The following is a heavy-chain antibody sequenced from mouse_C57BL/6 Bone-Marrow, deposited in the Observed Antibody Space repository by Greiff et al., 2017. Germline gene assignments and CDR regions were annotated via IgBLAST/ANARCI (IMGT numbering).Heavy chain of an antibody. CDR2: IRSKSNNYAK. CDR1: GFSFNTYA. J-gene: IGHJ2*01. V-gene: IGHV10-1*01. Sequence: EVQLVESGGGLVQPKGSLKLSCAASGFSFNTYAMNWVRQAPGKGLEWVARIRSKSNNYAKNYADSVKDRFTISRDDSESMLYLQMNNLKTEDTAMYYCVNWDVGYWGQGTTLTVSS. CDR3: VNWDVGY. D-gene: IGHD4-1*01.